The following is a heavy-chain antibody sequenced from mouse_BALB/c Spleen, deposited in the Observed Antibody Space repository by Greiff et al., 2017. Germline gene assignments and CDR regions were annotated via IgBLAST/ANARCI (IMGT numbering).Heavy chain of an antibody. Sequence: EVQVVESGGGLVKPGGSLKLSCAASGFTFSSYAMSWVRQTPEKRLEWVASISSGGSTYYPDSVKGRFTISRDNARNILYLQMSSLRSEDTAMYYCARVGNYGAMDYWGQGTSVTVSS. J-gene: IGHJ4*01. CDR3: ARVGNYGAMDY. D-gene: IGHD2-1*01. V-gene: IGHV5-6-5*01. CDR1: GFTFSSYA. CDR2: ISSGGST.